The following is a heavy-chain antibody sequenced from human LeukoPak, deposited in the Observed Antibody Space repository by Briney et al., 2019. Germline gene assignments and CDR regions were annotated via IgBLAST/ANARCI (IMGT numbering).Heavy chain of an antibody. CDR3: ASPEGGYSYGYVY. CDR2: IIPIFGTA. D-gene: IGHD5-18*01. V-gene: IGHV1-69*13. Sequence: ASVKVSCKASGGTFSSYAISWVRQAPGQGLEWMGGIIPIFGTANYAQKFQGRVTITADESTSTAYMELSSLRSEATAVYYCASPEGGYSYGYVYWGQGTLVTVSS. CDR1: GGTFSSYA. J-gene: IGHJ4*02.